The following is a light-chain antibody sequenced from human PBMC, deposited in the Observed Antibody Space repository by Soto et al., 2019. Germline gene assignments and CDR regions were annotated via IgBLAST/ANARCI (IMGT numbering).Light chain of an antibody. J-gene: IGLJ1*01. CDR1: SSNVGGYNY. CDR3: SSYAGSNNLRV. Sequence: QSALTQPPSASGSPGQSVTISCTGTSSNVGGYNYVSWYQQHPGKAPKLMIYDVSKRPSWVPDRFSGSKSGNTASLTVSGLQPEDEADYYCSSYAGSNNLRVFGTGTKLTVL. V-gene: IGLV2-8*01. CDR2: DVS.